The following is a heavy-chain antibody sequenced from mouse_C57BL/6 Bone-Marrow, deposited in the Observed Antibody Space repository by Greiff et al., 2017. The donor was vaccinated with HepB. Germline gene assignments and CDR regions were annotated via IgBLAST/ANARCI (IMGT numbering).Heavy chain of an antibody. CDR1: GYTSTDYN. CDR2: INPNNGGT. J-gene: IGHJ1*03. V-gene: IGHV1-18*01. CDR3: ARDGSSYWYFDV. D-gene: IGHD1-1*01. Sequence: VQLQQSGPELVKPGASVKIPCKASGYTSTDYNMDWVKQSQGKSLEWIGDINPNNGGTIYNQKFKGKATLTVEKSSSTAYMELRSLTSEDTAVYYCARDGSSYWYFDVWGTGTTVTVSS.